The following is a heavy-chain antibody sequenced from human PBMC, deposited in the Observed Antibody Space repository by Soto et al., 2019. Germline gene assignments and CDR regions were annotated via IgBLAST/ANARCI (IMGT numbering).Heavy chain of an antibody. CDR3: ARELYSSAVFGWFDP. CDR2: ISSSGSTI. V-gene: IGHV3-11*01. Sequence: QVPLVESGGGLVKPGGSLRLSCAASGFTFSDYSMNWIRQAPGKGLEWVSYISSSGSTIYYADSVKGRFTISRDNAKNSRVLQMNSLRAEDTALYYCARELYSSAVFGWFDPWGQGTLVTVSP. D-gene: IGHD6-25*01. J-gene: IGHJ5*02. CDR1: GFTFSDYS.